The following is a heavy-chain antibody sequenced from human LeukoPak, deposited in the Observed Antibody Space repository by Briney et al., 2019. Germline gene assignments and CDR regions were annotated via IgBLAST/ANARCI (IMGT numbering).Heavy chain of an antibody. Sequence: ASVKVSCKASGYTFTGYYMHWVRQAPGQGLEWMGWINPYTGGTNYAQKFQGRVTMTRDTSISTAYMELSRLRSDDTAVYYCARLGSSSWYSAFDIWGQGTMVTVSS. CDR3: ARLGSSSWYSAFDI. D-gene: IGHD6-13*01. V-gene: IGHV1-2*02. CDR1: GYTFTGYY. CDR2: INPYTGGT. J-gene: IGHJ3*02.